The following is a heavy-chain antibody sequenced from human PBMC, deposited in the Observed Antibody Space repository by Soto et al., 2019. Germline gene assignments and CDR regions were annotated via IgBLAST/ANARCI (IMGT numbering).Heavy chain of an antibody. CDR2: ISGSGGST. Sequence: GGSLRLSCAASGFTFSSYAMSWVRQAPGKGLEWVSAISGSGGSTYYADSVKGRFTISRDNSKNTLYLQMNSLRAEDTAVYYCAKDAILYTYGDYDYFDYWGQGTLVTVSS. V-gene: IGHV3-23*01. J-gene: IGHJ4*02. CDR1: GFTFSSYA. CDR3: AKDAILYTYGDYDYFDY. D-gene: IGHD4-17*01.